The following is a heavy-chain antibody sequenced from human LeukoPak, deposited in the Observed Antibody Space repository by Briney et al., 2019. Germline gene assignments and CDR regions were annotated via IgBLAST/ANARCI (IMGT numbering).Heavy chain of an antibody. V-gene: IGHV3-23*01. D-gene: IGHD3-16*02. Sequence: PGGSLTLSCAASGFTFSSYAMRWVRQAPGKGLEWVSAISGSGENTNYADSVKGRFTMSRDNSRNMLYLQMNSLRDEDTAKYCCAKTVSGSYSYQGGDYWGQGTLVTVSS. CDR1: GFTFSSYA. CDR3: AKTVSGSYSYQGGDY. CDR2: ISGSGENT. J-gene: IGHJ4*02.